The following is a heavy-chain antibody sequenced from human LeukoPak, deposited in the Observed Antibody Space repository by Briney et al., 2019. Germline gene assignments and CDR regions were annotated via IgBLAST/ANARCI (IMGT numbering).Heavy chain of an antibody. Sequence: SETQSLTCTVSGGSISSYYWSWIRQTPGKGLEEIGYVYYTGSTNYNPSLKSRVTISLDTSKNQFSLKLSSVTAADTAVYYCARHGTSSRWYWGGDLYYGMDVWGQGTTVTVSS. CDR1: GGSISSYY. CDR2: VYYTGST. D-gene: IGHD6-13*01. J-gene: IGHJ6*02. CDR3: ARHGTSSRWYWGGDLYYGMDV. V-gene: IGHV4-59*08.